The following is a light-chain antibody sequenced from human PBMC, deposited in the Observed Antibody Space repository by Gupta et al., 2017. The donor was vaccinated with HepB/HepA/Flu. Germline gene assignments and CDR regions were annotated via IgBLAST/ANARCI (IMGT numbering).Light chain of an antibody. Sequence: DIQMTQSPSSLSASVGDRVTITCRASQSISRYLNWYQQKPGKAPKLLVHSTSRVHSGVPSRFSGSGSGTXFILTIXKLQPEHFASYYCLQSVKTPFTFGXGTKVDIK. CDR3: LQSVKTPFT. V-gene: IGKV1-39*01. CDR2: STS. CDR1: QSISRY. J-gene: IGKJ3*01.